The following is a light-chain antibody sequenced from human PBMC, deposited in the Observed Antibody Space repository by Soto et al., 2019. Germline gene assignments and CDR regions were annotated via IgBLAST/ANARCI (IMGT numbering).Light chain of an antibody. CDR2: EVS. Sequence: QSALTQPPSASGSPGQSVTISCTGTSSDVGGYDYVSWYKQHPGKAPKLMIYEVSKRPSGVPDRFSGSKSGNTASLTVSGLQAEDEADYYRSSYAGSINYVFGTGTKLTVL. J-gene: IGLJ1*01. CDR1: SSDVGGYDY. V-gene: IGLV2-8*01. CDR3: SSYAGSINYV.